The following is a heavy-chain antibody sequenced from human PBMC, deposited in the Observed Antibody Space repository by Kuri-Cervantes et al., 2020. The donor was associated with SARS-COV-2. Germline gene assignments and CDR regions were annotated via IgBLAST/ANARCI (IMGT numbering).Heavy chain of an antibody. D-gene: IGHD6-19*01. Sequence: LRLSCTVSGGSISSGGYYWSWIRQHPGKGLEWIGRIYTGGSTNYNPSLKSRATMSVDTSKNQFSLKLSSVTAADTAVYYCARVRSSGPIDYWGQGTLVTVSS. CDR1: GGSISSGGYY. V-gene: IGHV4-61*02. J-gene: IGHJ4*02. CDR2: IYTGGST. CDR3: ARVRSSGPIDY.